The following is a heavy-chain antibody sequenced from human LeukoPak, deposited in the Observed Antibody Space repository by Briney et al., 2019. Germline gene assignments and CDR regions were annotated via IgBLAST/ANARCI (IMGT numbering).Heavy chain of an antibody. J-gene: IGHJ5*02. CDR1: GYTFTDYY. CDR2: IKPNSCGT. Sequence: GASVHVSCQASGYTFTDYYMHWLRQAPGPALEGMGRIKPNSCGTNYEQKFQGRVTMTRDTSISTVYMELSRLRSDYTAVYYCARGRLLARWLANNWFDPWGQGTLVSVSS. D-gene: IGHD6-19*01. CDR3: ARGRLLARWLANNWFDP. V-gene: IGHV1-2*06.